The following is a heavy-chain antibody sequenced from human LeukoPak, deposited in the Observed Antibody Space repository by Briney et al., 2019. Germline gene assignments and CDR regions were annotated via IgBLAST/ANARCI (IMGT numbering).Heavy chain of an antibody. J-gene: IGHJ6*03. CDR2: SYSSGSA. D-gene: IGHD1-14*01. V-gene: IGHV4-4*07. CDR3: ARDSQTAGRYYSFYMDV. CDR1: GGFISNYY. Sequence: SETLALTCAVSGGFISNYYWSWIRKPAGKGLEWIGRSYSSGSANYNPSLKSRVSMSVDTSKNHFSLQLSSVTAADTAVYYCARDSQTAGRYYSFYMDVWGKGTTVTVSS.